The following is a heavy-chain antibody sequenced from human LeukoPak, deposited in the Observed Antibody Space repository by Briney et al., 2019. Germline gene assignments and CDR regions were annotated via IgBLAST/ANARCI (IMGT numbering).Heavy chain of an antibody. CDR1: GFTFSSYA. CDR3: AEPEGGYYDIRPD. J-gene: IGHJ4*02. D-gene: IGHD3-22*01. CDR2: ISGSGGST. V-gene: IGHV3-23*01. Sequence: GSLRLSCAASGFTFSSYAMSWVRQAPGKGLEWVSAISGSGGSTYYADSVKGRFTISRDNSKNTLYLQMNSLRAEDTAVYYCAEPEGGYYDIRPDWGQGTLVTVSS.